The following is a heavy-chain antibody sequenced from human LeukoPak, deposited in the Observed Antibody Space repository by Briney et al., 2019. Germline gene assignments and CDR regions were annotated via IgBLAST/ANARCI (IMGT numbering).Heavy chain of an antibody. V-gene: IGHV3-30*18. D-gene: IGHD3-10*01. CDR3: AKEDFGGSYFDY. CDR2: ISSDGTNK. J-gene: IGHJ4*02. Sequence: GGSLRLSCAPSGFTFSSYGMHWVRQAPGKGLELVAAISSDGTNKLYADSVEGRFTISRDHSKNTLYLQMNSLRPEDTSMYYCAKEDFGGSYFDYWGQGTLVTVSS. CDR1: GFTFSSYG.